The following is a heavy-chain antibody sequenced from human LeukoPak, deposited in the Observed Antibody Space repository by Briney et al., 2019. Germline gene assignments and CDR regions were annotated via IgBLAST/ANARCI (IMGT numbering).Heavy chain of an antibody. V-gene: IGHV5-51*01. J-gene: IGHJ4*02. Sequence: GEPPKISCKGSGYSFNTYWIGWVRQIPGKGLEWMGIIYPGDSDTRYSPSFQGQVIMSADKSINTAYLQWNSLKASDTAMYYCARRKGCSSTSCPPDYWGQGTLVTVSS. CDR3: ARRKGCSSTSCPPDY. CDR1: GYSFNTYW. CDR2: IYPGDSDT. D-gene: IGHD2-2*01.